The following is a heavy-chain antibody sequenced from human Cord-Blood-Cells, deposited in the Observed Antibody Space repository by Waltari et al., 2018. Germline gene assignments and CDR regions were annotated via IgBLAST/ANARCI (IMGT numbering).Heavy chain of an antibody. D-gene: IGHD3-10*01. CDR1: GGSVSSGSYY. CDR2: IYYSGGT. CDR3: ARGRGGVRGVLPNHNWFDP. V-gene: IGHV4-61*01. J-gene: IGHJ5*02. Sequence: QVQLQESGPGLVKPSETLSLTCTVSGGSVSSGSYYWSWIRQPPGKGLEWIGYIYYSGGTNHNPSLKSRVTISVDTSKNQFSLKLSSVTAADTAVYYCARGRGGVRGVLPNHNWFDPWGQGTLVTVSS.